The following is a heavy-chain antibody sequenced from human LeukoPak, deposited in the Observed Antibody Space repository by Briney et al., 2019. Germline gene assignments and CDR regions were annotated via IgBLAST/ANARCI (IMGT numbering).Heavy chain of an antibody. CDR3: ARDRPTGSYYSIDY. D-gene: IGHD1-26*01. Sequence: GGSLRLSCAASGFTFNEFGVHWVRQAPGQGPEWVALIWYDGSNKYYADSVKGRFTISRDNSKNTVYLQMNSLRVEDTALYYCARDRPTGSYYSIDYWGQGTLATVSS. V-gene: IGHV3-33*01. CDR1: GFTFNEFG. CDR2: IWYDGSNK. J-gene: IGHJ4*02.